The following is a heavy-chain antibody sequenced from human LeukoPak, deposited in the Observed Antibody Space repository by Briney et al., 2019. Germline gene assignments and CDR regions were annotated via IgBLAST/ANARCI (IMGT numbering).Heavy chain of an antibody. J-gene: IGHJ4*02. V-gene: IGHV3-23*01. CDR3: AKDYDSSGWTSRS. CDR2: ISDSGGST. Sequence: GGSLRLSCAASGFTFSSYEMNWVRQAPGKGLEWVSGISDSGGSTYYADSVKGRFTMSRDNSKNALYLQMNSLRAEDTAVYYCAKDYDSSGWTSRSWGQGTLVIVSS. D-gene: IGHD3-22*01. CDR1: GFTFSSYE.